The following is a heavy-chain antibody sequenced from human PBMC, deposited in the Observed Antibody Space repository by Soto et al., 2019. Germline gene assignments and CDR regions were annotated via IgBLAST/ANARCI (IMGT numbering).Heavy chain of an antibody. CDR2: IRSKANSYAT. V-gene: IGHV3-73*01. J-gene: IGHJ5*02. CDR3: WPGLTYYDGSGSYDWFDP. D-gene: IGHD3-10*01. Sequence: EVQLVESGGGLVQPGGSLKLSCAASGFIFSDSAIHWVRQASGTGLEWVGRIRSKANSYATAYGASVNGRFTISRDDSKNTADLQMNSLKIEDTAVYYCWPGLTYYDGSGSYDWFDPWGQGTLVTVSS. CDR1: GFIFSDSA.